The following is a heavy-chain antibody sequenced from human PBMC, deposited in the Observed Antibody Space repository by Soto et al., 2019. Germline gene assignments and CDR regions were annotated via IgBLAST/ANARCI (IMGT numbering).Heavy chain of an antibody. CDR3: TTEDRTGYCSSTSCYLHRAFDI. CDR2: ISYDGSNK. J-gene: IGHJ3*02. Sequence: PGGSLRLSCAASGFTFSSYAMHWVRQAPGKGLEWVAVISYDGSNKYYADSVKGRFTISRDNSKNTLYLQMNSLKAEDTAVYYCTTEDRTGYCSSTSCYLHRAFDIWGQGTMVTVSS. V-gene: IGHV3-30-3*01. CDR1: GFTFSSYA. D-gene: IGHD2-2*01.